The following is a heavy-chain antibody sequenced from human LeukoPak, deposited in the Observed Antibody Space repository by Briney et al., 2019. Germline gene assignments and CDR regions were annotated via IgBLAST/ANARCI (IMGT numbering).Heavy chain of an antibody. CDR1: GFTFSSYA. Sequence: PGGSPRLSCAASGFTFSSYAMSWVRQAPGKGLEWVSAISGSGGSTYYADSVKGRFTISRDNSKNTLYLQMNSLRAEDTAVYYCAKDHDYYDSSGYFNWGQGTLVTVSS. CDR3: AKDHDYYDSSGYFN. V-gene: IGHV3-23*01. CDR2: ISGSGGST. D-gene: IGHD3-22*01. J-gene: IGHJ4*02.